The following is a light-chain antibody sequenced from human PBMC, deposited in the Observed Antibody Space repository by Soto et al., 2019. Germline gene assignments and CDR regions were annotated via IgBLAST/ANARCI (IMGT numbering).Light chain of an antibody. CDR3: QHYLSYPIT. CDR1: QSIGEW. J-gene: IGKJ2*01. V-gene: IGKV1-5*03. CDR2: RAS. Sequence: DIPMTQSPVTLSPSVGDRVAITCRASQSIGEWLACYQHKPGKAPKLLIYRASHLATVVPSRFSGSRSGTEFTFTISSLKTHDLATDYCQHYLSYPITSGQGT.